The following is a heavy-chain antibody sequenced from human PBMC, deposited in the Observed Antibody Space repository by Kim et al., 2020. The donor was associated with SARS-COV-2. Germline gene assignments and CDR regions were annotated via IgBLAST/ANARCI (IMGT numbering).Heavy chain of an antibody. D-gene: IGHD2-8*01. CDR1: GFTFSSDA. Sequence: GGSLRLSCAASGFTFSSDAMHWVRQAPGKGLEWVSVISHGGSNKYYVDSVKGRFTISRDNSKNTLYLQMNSLRAEDTALYYCASGMGFKGFLAVMDDWG. J-gene: IGHJ6*02. V-gene: IGHV3-NL1*01. CDR2: ISHGGSNK. CDR3: ASGMGFKGFLAVMDD.